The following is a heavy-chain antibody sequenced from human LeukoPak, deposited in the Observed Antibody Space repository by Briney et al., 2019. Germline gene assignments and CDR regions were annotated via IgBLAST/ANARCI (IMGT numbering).Heavy chain of an antibody. J-gene: IGHJ4*02. CDR3: AKDKSGGCSYGGFDY. V-gene: IGHV3-30*18. D-gene: IGHD5-18*01. Sequence: GGSLRLSCAASGFTFSSYGMHRVRQAPGKGLEWVAVISYDGSNKYYADSVKGRFTISRDNSKNTLYLQMNSLRAEDTAVYYCAKDKSGGCSYGGFDYWGQGTLVTVSS. CDR1: GFTFSSYG. CDR2: ISYDGSNK.